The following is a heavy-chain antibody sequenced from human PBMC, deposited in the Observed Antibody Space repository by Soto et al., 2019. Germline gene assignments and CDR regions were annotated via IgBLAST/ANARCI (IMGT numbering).Heavy chain of an antibody. CDR2: ISGSGGST. D-gene: IGHD2-2*01. V-gene: IGHV3-23*01. CDR3: AKELRDQLKPDWFDP. J-gene: IGHJ5*02. Sequence: GGSLRLSCAASGFTFSSYAMSWVRQAPGKGLEWVSAISGSGGSTYYADSVKGRFTISRDNSKNTLCLQMNSLRAEDTAVYYCAKELRDQLKPDWFDPWGQGTLVTVSS. CDR1: GFTFSSYA.